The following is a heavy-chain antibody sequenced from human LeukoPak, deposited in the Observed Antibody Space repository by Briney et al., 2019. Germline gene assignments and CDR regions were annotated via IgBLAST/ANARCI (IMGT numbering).Heavy chain of an antibody. Sequence: GGSLRLSCAASGSTLSTYSMNWVRQAPGKGLEWVSYISSSGSTIYYADSVKGRFTISRDNAKNSLFLQMNSLRAEDTAVYYCAKEGYYDSSGYYVRAFDIWGQGTMVTVSS. CDR2: ISSSGSTI. CDR3: AKEGYYDSSGYYVRAFDI. D-gene: IGHD3-22*01. CDR1: GSTLSTYS. J-gene: IGHJ3*02. V-gene: IGHV3-48*04.